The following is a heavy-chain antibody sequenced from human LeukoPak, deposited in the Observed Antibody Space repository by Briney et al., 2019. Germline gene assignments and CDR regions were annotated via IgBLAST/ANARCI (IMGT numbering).Heavy chain of an antibody. CDR1: GFTFSKYA. CDR3: ALYCSGGDCDSIGGAFDI. V-gene: IGHV3-23*01. Sequence: AGDSLTLACAPSGFTFSKYAMSWVPPAPGEGLECVSNICRWGESTFHVDSVKGRFTISRDNSKNTLYLQMNSLRAEDTAVYYCALYCSGGDCDSIGGAFDIWGQGTMVTVSS. J-gene: IGHJ3*02. CDR2: ICRWGEST. D-gene: IGHD2-15*01.